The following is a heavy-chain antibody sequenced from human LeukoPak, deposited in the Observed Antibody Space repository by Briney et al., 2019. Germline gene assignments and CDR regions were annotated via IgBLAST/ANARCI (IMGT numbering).Heavy chain of an antibody. J-gene: IGHJ4*02. Sequence: PGGSLRLSCVVSGITFSGYSMIWVRQAPGKGLEWLSFMTTSRNTIFYAESVKDRFTISRDNDKNSLYLQMNSLRAEDTAVYYCARVPHYYGSLFDYWGQGTLVTVSS. CDR2: MTTSRNTI. D-gene: IGHD3-10*01. CDR3: ARVPHYYGSLFDY. CDR1: GITFSGYS. V-gene: IGHV3-48*04.